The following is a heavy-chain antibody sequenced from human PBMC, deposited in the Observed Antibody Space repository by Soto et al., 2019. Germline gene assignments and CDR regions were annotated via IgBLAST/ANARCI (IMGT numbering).Heavy chain of an antibody. CDR1: GFTFSSYG. CDR2: IWYDGSNK. Sequence: QVQLVESGGGVVQPGRSLRLSCAASGFTFSSYGMHWVRQAPGKGLEWVAVIWYDGSNKYYADSVKGLFTISRDNSKNTLYLQMNSLRAEDTAVYYCVRRRGYSYGPDYYYYYMDVWGKGTTVTVSS. J-gene: IGHJ6*03. D-gene: IGHD5-18*01. CDR3: VRRRGYSYGPDYYYYYMDV. V-gene: IGHV3-33*01.